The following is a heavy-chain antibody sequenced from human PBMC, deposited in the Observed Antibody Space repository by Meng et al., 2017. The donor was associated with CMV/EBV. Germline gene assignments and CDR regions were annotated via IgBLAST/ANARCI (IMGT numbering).Heavy chain of an antibody. CDR1: GYSFTSYW. Sequence: KVSCKGSGYSFTSYWIGWVRQMPGKGLEWMGIIYPGDSDTRYSPSFQGQVTISADKSISTAYLQWSSLKASDTAMYYCAGQNVAAAAGTVFDYWGQGTLVTVSS. CDR3: AGQNVAAAAGTVFDY. J-gene: IGHJ4*02. CDR2: IYPGDSDT. V-gene: IGHV5-51*01. D-gene: IGHD6-13*01.